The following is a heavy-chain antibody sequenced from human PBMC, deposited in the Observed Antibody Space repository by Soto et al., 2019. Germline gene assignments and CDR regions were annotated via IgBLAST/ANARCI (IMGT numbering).Heavy chain of an antibody. CDR1: GFTFSTSA. V-gene: IGHV3-30*04. Sequence: GGSLRLSCAASGFTFSTSAMHWVRQAPGKGLEWVAIISSDGTNIYYADSVKGRFTISRDNSKNTLFLQMNSLRAEDTAVYYCARDLQRSYFDYGGQGTLVTVSS. D-gene: IGHD3-10*01. J-gene: IGHJ4*02. CDR3: ARDLQRSYFDY. CDR2: ISSDGTNI.